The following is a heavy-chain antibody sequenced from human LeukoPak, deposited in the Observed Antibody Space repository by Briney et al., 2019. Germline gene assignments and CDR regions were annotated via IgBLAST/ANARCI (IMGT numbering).Heavy chain of an antibody. CDR1: GFTFSSYG. Sequence: GGSLRLSCAASGFTFSSYGMHWVRQAPGKGLEWVTFIRYDGTYKYYADSVKGRFTISRDNSKNTLYLHMNSLRAEDTAVYYCAPDSRYCSGTSCPNDDWGQGTLVTVSS. J-gene: IGHJ4*02. CDR3: APDSRYCSGTSCPNDD. V-gene: IGHV3-30*02. D-gene: IGHD2-2*01. CDR2: IRYDGTYK.